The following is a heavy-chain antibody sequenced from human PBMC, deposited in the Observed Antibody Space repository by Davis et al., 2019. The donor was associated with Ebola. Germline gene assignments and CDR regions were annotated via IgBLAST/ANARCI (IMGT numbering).Heavy chain of an antibody. V-gene: IGHV3-53*01. Sequence: GESLKISCAASGFTVSSNYMSWVRQAPGKGLEWVSVIYSGGSTYYADSVKGRFTISRDNSKNTLYLQMNSLRAEDTAVYYCARILIYYYYGMDVWGQGTTVTVSS. CDR1: GFTVSSNY. CDR2: IYSGGST. CDR3: ARILIYYYYGMDV. J-gene: IGHJ6*02. D-gene: IGHD2-15*01.